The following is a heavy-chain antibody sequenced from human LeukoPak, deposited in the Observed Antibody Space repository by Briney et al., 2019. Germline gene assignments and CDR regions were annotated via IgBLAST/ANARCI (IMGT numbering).Heavy chain of an antibody. CDR2: IYSGGST. Sequence: PGGSLRLSCAASGFTVRSSYMSWVRQAPGKGLEWVSVIYSGGSTYYADSVKGRFTISRDNSKNTLYLQMNSLRAEDTAVYYCARAPVWFGDAFDIWGQGTMVTVSS. V-gene: IGHV3-53*01. J-gene: IGHJ3*02. D-gene: IGHD3-10*01. CDR1: GFTVRSSY. CDR3: ARAPVWFGDAFDI.